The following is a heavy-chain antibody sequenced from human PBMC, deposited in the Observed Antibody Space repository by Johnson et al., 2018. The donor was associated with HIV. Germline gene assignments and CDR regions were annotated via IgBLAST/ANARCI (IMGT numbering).Heavy chain of an antibody. J-gene: IGHJ3*02. CDR3: TTAGLRYFDWFTGAFDI. D-gene: IGHD3-9*01. CDR1: GFTFSNAW. V-gene: IGHV3-15*01. CDR2: IKSKTDGGTT. Sequence: VQLVESGGGLVKPGGSLRLSCAASGFTFSNAWMSWVRQAPGKGLEWVGRIKSKTDGGTTDYAAPVHGRFTIPRDDSKNTLYLQMNSLKTEDTAVYYCTTAGLRYFDWFTGAFDIWGQGTMVTVSS.